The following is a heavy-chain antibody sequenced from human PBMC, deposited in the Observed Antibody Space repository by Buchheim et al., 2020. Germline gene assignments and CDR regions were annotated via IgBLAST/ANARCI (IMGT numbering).Heavy chain of an antibody. CDR1: GCSISSSSYY. D-gene: IGHD6-19*01. CDR2: IYSSGST. J-gene: IGHJ4*02. Sequence: QLQLQESGPGLVKPSETLSLTCTVPGCSISSSSYYWGWIRQPPGKGLEWIGSIYSSGSTYYNPYLKSRVPMSVDTSKNQFSLKLNSVTAADTAVYYCARVGILVAGTQLFGYWGQGTL. V-gene: IGHV4-39*07. CDR3: ARVGILVAGTQLFGY.